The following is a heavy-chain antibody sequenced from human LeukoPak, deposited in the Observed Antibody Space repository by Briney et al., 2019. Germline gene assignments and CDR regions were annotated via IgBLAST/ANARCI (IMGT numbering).Heavy chain of an antibody. Sequence: APVKVSCKASGYTFTSYYMHWVRQAPGQGLEWMGIINPSGGSTSYAQKFQGRVTMTRDTSTSTVYMELSSLRSEDTAVYYCARDWGYCGGDCYSGAEGFDPWGQGTLVTVSS. CDR2: INPSGGST. J-gene: IGHJ5*02. CDR3: ARDWGYCGGDCYSGAEGFDP. V-gene: IGHV1-46*01. CDR1: GYTFTSYY. D-gene: IGHD2-21*02.